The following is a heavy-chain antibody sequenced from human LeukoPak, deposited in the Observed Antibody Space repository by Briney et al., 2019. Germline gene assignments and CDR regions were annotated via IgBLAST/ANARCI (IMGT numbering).Heavy chain of an antibody. Sequence: WASVKVSCKSSGYMFTSHGIHWLRQAPGQGLEWMGWISAQNGNTNYMQQFLGRVTMTRDTSASTAYMELRSLRSDDTAVYYCARWAQPYHYYYMDVWGKGTTVTISS. CDR1: GYMFTSHG. CDR2: ISAQNGNT. CDR3: ARWAQPYHYYYMDV. J-gene: IGHJ6*03. V-gene: IGHV1-18*01.